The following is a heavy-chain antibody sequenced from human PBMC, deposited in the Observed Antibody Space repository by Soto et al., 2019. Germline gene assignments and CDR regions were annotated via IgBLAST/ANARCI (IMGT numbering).Heavy chain of an antibody. CDR2: IYYSGST. CDR3: ARTYYYDSSGYHPQGDY. CDR1: GGSVSSGSYY. J-gene: IGHJ4*02. Sequence: SETLSLTCTVSGGSVSSGSYYWSWIRQPPGKGLEWIGYIYYSGSTNYNPSLKSRVTISVDTSKNQFSLKLSSVTAADTAVYYCARTYYYDSSGYHPQGDYWGQGTLVTVSS. D-gene: IGHD3-22*01. V-gene: IGHV4-61*01.